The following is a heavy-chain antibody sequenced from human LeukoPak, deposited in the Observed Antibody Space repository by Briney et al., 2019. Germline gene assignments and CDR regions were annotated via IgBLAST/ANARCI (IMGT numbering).Heavy chain of an antibody. J-gene: IGHJ5*02. CDR2: INPIFGTA. Sequence: SVKVSCKASGGTFSSYAISWVRQAPGQGLEWMGGINPIFGTANYAQKFQGRVTITTDESTSTAYMELSSLRSEDTAVYYCARTTYYYDSSGYNNWFDPWGQGTLVTVSS. CDR3: ARTTYYYDSSGYNNWFDP. V-gene: IGHV1-69*05. D-gene: IGHD3-22*01. CDR1: GGTFSSYA.